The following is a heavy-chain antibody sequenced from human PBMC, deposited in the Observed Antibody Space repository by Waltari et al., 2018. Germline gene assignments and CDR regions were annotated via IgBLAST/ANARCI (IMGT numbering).Heavy chain of an antibody. CDR1: VSHFTNFA. D-gene: IGHD1-26*01. CDR2: VNVGVGST. J-gene: IGHJ4*02. Sequence: QVQVLQSGAEVKKPGASVKISCQVSVSHFTNFAVHWVLLAPGQKFEWLGWVNVGVGSTKTSQKFNDRLTFTKDTSATTVYMELRGLTSQDTAVYYCATRHLLQGLVETAYWGQGTQVNVST. V-gene: IGHV1-3*01. CDR3: ATRHLLQGLVETAY.